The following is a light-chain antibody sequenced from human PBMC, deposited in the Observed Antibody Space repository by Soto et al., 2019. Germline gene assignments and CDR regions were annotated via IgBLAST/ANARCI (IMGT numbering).Light chain of an antibody. Sequence: EIVLTQSPGTLSVSPGDRATLSCRASQSVDSNLAWYQQKPGQAPRLLIYGASTRATDIPVRFSGRGSGTEFTLTISSLQPEDFAVSCCLHDNNWPFTFGPGNTVDV. CDR1: QSVDSN. J-gene: IGKJ3*01. V-gene: IGKV3-15*01. CDR3: LHDNNWPFT. CDR2: GAS.